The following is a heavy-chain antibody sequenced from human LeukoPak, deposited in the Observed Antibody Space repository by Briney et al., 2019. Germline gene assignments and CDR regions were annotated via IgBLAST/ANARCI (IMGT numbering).Heavy chain of an antibody. CDR1: GGSFSGYY. V-gene: IGHV4-34*01. D-gene: IGHD1-20*01. CDR3: ARRRNNWNPGGWFDP. Sequence: SETLSLTCAVYGGSFSGYYWSWIRQPPGKGLEWIGEINHSGSTNYNPSLKSRVTISVDTSKNQFSLKLSSVTAADTAVYYCARRRNNWNPGGWFDPWGQGTLVTVSS. CDR2: INHSGST. J-gene: IGHJ5*02.